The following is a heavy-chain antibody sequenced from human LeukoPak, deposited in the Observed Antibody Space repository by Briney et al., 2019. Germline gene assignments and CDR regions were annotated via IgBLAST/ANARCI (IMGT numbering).Heavy chain of an antibody. CDR3: AKAGRSSYYYYYGMDV. Sequence: PGGSLRLSCAASGFTFSSYAMSWVRQAPGKGLEWVSAISGSGGSTYYADSVKGRFTISRDNSKNTLYLQMSSLRAEDTAVYYCAKAGRSSYYYYYGMDVWGQGTTVTVSS. V-gene: IGHV3-23*01. D-gene: IGHD3-16*02. CDR1: GFTFSSYA. CDR2: ISGSGGST. J-gene: IGHJ6*02.